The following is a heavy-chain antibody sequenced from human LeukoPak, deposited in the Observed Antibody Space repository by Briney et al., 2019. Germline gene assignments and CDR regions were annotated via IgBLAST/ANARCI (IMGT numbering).Heavy chain of an antibody. J-gene: IGHJ4*02. CDR1: GFTFSNAW. V-gene: IGHV3-66*02. Sequence: GGSLRLSCAASGFTFSNAWMSWVRQAPGKGLEWVSVIYSGGSTYYADSVKGRFTISRDNSKNTLYLQMNSLRAEDTAVYYCARESSYGYVDYWGQGTLVTVSS. D-gene: IGHD5-18*01. CDR2: IYSGGST. CDR3: ARESSYGYVDY.